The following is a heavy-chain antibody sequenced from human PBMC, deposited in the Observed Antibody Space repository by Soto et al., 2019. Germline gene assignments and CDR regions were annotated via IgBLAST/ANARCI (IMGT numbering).Heavy chain of an antibody. V-gene: IGHV3-23*01. Sequence: EVQLLESGGTLVQPGGSLRLSCAASGFTFSTYAMNWVRQAPGKGLEWVSYISGSSGGSTYYADSVKGRFTISRDNSKNTLFRQMNSLRVEDTAVYYCTRASRSPGGRRSLFWGQGSLVTVSS. CDR3: TRASRSPGGRRSLF. J-gene: IGHJ4*02. CDR2: ISGSSGGST. D-gene: IGHD3-16*01. CDR1: GFTFSTYA.